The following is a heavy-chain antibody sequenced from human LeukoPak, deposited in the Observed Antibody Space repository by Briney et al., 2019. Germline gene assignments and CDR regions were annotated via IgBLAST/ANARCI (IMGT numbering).Heavy chain of an antibody. CDR1: GFTFSNYW. V-gene: IGHV3-74*01. D-gene: IGHD1-26*01. J-gene: IGHJ1*01. CDR2: INPDGSTI. Sequence: PGGSLRLSCAASGFTFSNYWVHWVRQAPGKGLVWVSRINPDGSTINYADSVKGRFTISRDNAKNTLYLQMNSLRAEDTAVYYCARGGDPKNYYAEYFQHWGQGTLVTVSS. CDR3: ARGGDPKNYYAEYFQH.